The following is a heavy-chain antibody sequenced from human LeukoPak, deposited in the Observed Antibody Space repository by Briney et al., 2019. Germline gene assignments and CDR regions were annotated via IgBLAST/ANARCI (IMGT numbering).Heavy chain of an antibody. V-gene: IGHV4-34*01. CDR2: INHSGST. J-gene: IGHJ4*02. CDR1: GGSFSGYY. CDR3: ARPYGSGSNLDY. D-gene: IGHD3-10*01. Sequence: SETLSLTCAVYGGSFSGYYWSWIRQPPGKGLEWIGEINHSGSTNYNPSLKSRVTISVDTSKNQFSLKLSSVTAADTAVYYCARPYGSGSNLDYWGQGTLVTVSS.